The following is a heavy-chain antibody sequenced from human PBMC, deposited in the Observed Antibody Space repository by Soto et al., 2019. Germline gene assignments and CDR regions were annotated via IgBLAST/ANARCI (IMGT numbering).Heavy chain of an antibody. CDR1: GFTFDDYA. CDR3: AKDLRKGSSSVIGGY. Sequence: GGSLRLSCAASGFTFDDYAMHWVRQAPGKGLEWVSGISWNSGSIGYADSVKGRFTISRDNAKNSLYLQMNSLRAEDTALYYCAKDLRKGSSSVIGGYWGQGTLVTVSS. D-gene: IGHD6-6*01. J-gene: IGHJ4*02. V-gene: IGHV3-9*01. CDR2: ISWNSGSI.